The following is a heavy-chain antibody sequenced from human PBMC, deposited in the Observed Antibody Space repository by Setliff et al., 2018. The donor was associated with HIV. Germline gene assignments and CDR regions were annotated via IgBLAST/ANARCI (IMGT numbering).Heavy chain of an antibody. J-gene: IGHJ4*02. CDR2: IYTSGST. D-gene: IGHD3-22*01. Sequence: SETLSLTCTVSGGSISGYYWSWIRQPAGKGLEWIGHIYTSGSTNYNPSLKSRVTMSVDTSKNQFSLKLSSVTAADTAVYYCASLPPLYDSSGYYFDYWGQGTLVTVSS. CDR1: GGSISGYY. V-gene: IGHV4-4*07. CDR3: ASLPPLYDSSGYYFDY.